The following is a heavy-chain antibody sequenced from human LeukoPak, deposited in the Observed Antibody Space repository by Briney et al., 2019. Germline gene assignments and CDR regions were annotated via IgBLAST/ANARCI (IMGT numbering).Heavy chain of an antibody. CDR2: IYYSGST. D-gene: IGHD3-22*01. Sequence: SETLSLTCTVSGGSISSSSYYWGWIRQPPGKGLEWIGSIYYSGSTYYNPSLKSRVTISVDTSRNQFSLKLSSVTAADTAVYYCARHGPPYYYDSSGYPDYWGQGTLVTVSS. CDR3: ARHGPPYYYDSSGYPDY. J-gene: IGHJ4*02. CDR1: GGSISSSSYY. V-gene: IGHV4-39*01.